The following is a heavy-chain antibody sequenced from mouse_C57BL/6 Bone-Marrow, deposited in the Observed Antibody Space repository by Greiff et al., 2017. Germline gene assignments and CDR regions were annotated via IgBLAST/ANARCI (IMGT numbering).Heavy chain of an antibody. CDR3: ARAMVTNPAWFAY. V-gene: IGHV1-72*01. Sequence: VQLQQPGAELVKPGASVKLSCKASGYTFTSYWMHWVKQRPGRGLEWIGRFDPNSGGTKYNEKFKSKATLTVDKPSSTAYMQLSSLTSEDSAVYYCARAMVTNPAWFAYWGQGTLVTVSA. D-gene: IGHD2-1*01. J-gene: IGHJ3*01. CDR2: FDPNSGGT. CDR1: GYTFTSYW.